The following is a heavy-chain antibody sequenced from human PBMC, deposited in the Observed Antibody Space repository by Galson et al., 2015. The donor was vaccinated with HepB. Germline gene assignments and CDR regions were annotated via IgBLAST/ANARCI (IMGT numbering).Heavy chain of an antibody. D-gene: IGHD2-2*01. CDR3: ASSPAAMGEVPDY. CDR1: GFTFSSYS. V-gene: IGHV3-21*01. Sequence: PLRLSCAASGFTFSSYSMNWAGQAPGEGLEWVSSISSSSSYIYYADSVKGRFTISRDNAKNSLYLQMNSLRAEDTAVYYCASSPAAMGEVPDYWGQGTLVTVSS. J-gene: IGHJ4*02. CDR2: ISSSSSYI.